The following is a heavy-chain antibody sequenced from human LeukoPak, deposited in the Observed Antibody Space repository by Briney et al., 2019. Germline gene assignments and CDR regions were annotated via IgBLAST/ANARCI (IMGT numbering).Heavy chain of an antibody. CDR1: GFHFNTYA. CDR2: ITGSGNTT. Sequence: GGSLRLSCAASGFHFNTYAMSWVRQAPGKGLDWVSSITGSGNTTYYADSVKGRFTISRDNAKTSLYLQMNTLRAEDTAVYCCARHLSGVTGYTYGRGIDYWGQGTLVTVSS. CDR3: ARHLSGVTGYTYGRGIDY. V-gene: IGHV3-23*01. J-gene: IGHJ4*02. D-gene: IGHD5-18*01.